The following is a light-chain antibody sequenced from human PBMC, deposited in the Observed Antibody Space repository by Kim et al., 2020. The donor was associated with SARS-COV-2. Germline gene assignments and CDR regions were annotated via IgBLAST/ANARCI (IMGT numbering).Light chain of an antibody. CDR1: KSISSH. CDR3: QQTSNAPYT. J-gene: IGKJ2*01. Sequence: DIQMTQSPSSLSASVGDRVTITCRASKSISSHLTWYQLKPGKAPKLLIYAASSLQGGVPSRFSGGGSGTDFTLTITSLQAEDFATYYCQQTSNAPYTFGQGTKLEI. V-gene: IGKV1-39*01. CDR2: AAS.